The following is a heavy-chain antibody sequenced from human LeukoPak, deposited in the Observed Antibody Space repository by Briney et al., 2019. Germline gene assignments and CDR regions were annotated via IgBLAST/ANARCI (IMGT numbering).Heavy chain of an antibody. CDR2: IYYSGST. V-gene: IGHV4-30-4*01. D-gene: IGHD2-15*01. CDR1: GGSVSSGDSY. Sequence: PSETLSLTCTVSGGSVSSGDSYWSWIRQPPGKGPEWIGYIYYSGSTYYNPSLKSRVTISVDTSNNQFSLKLTSVTAADTAVYYCARERLLLWFDPWGQGTLVTVSS. CDR3: ARERLLLWFDP. J-gene: IGHJ5*02.